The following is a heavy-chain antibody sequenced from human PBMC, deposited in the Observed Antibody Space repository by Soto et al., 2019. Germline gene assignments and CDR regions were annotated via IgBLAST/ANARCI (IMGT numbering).Heavy chain of an antibody. V-gene: IGHV1-8*01. D-gene: IGHD6-6*01. CDR3: ERSIAARRGGISYYYYGMDV. J-gene: IGHJ6*02. Sequence: ASVKVSCKASGYTFTSYDINWVRQATRQGLEWMGWMNPNSGNTGYAQKFQGRVTMTRNTSISTAYMELSSLRSEDTAVYYCERSIAARRGGISYYYYGMDVWGQGTTVTVSS. CDR1: GYTFTSYD. CDR2: MNPNSGNT.